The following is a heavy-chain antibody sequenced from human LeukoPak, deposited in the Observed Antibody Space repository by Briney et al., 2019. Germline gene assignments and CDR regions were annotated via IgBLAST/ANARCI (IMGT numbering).Heavy chain of an antibody. D-gene: IGHD3-10*01. CDR2: ISAYNGNT. Sequence: ASVKVSCKASGYTFTSYGISWVRQAPGQGLEWMGWISAYNGNTNYAQKLQGRVTMTTDTSTSTAYMELRSLRSDDTAVYYCARDSGVLLWFGELLPSGYGGQGNLVTVSS. CDR1: GYTFTSYG. CDR3: ARDSGVLLWFGELLPSGY. V-gene: IGHV1-18*04. J-gene: IGHJ4*02.